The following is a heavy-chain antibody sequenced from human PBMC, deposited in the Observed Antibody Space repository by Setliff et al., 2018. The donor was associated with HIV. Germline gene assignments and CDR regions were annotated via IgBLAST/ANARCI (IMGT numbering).Heavy chain of an antibody. D-gene: IGHD2-2*01. J-gene: IGHJ3*02. CDR1: GYTFTRYY. CDR3: ARAGGGATDQAFDI. V-gene: IGHV1-46*01. Sequence: ASVKVSCKASGYTFTRYYMHWVRQAPGQGLEWLGIIDPNGGATNNAQKLQGRLTVTTDTSTSTLYMELSNLRSDDTAVYYCARAGGGATDQAFDIWGQGTMVTVSS. CDR2: IDPNGGAT.